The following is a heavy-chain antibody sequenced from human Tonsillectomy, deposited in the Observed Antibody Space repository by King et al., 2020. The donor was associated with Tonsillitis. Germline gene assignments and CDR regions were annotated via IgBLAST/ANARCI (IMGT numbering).Heavy chain of an antibody. CDR3: AKAIDNIVVVSAATLYY. CDR1: GYSFTDYF. D-gene: IGHD2-2*01. CDR2: MNPNSGGT. Sequence: VQLVESGAEVKKPGASVKVSCKASGYSFTDYFMHWVRQAPGQGLEWMGWMNPNSGGTNFAQKFQGRVTMTRDASVSTSYMELSRLKSDDTAVYYCAKAIDNIVVVSAATLYYWGQGTLVTVSS. V-gene: IGHV1-2*02. J-gene: IGHJ4*02.